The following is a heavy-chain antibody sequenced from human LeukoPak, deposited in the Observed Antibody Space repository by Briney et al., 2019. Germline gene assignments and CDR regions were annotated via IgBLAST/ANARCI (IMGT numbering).Heavy chain of an antibody. D-gene: IGHD1-26*01. CDR2: IFYTGRV. CDR3: ARTVGARTFYFDH. J-gene: IGHJ4*01. Sequence: PSQTLSLTCTVSGGSISSGVYYWSWIRQHPGKGLEWMGYIFYTGRVSYNSSLKSRITISVDSTRNHFSLEVSSVTAADTAVYYCARTVGARTFYFDHWGHGTLVTVSS. CDR1: GGSISSGVYY. V-gene: IGHV4-31*03.